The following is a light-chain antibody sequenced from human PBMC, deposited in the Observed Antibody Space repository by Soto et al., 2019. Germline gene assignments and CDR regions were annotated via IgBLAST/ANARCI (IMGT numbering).Light chain of an antibody. J-gene: IGKJ3*01. Sequence: EIVLTQSPGTLSLSPGERATLSCRASQSVSSSYLGWYQQKPGQAPRLLIYGASSRATGIPDRFSGSGSGTDFTLTISRLEPEDFGVYYCQQYGDSPLTSGPGTKVDIK. CDR2: GAS. V-gene: IGKV3-20*01. CDR1: QSVSSSY. CDR3: QQYGDSPLT.